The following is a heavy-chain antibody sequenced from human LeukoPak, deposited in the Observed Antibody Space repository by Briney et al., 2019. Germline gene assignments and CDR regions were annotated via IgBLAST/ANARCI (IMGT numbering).Heavy chain of an antibody. CDR1: GFTFSSYG. D-gene: IGHD5-12*01. J-gene: IGHJ4*02. CDR3: AKGGYSGSRPFSFDY. CDR2: IRYDGSNK. V-gene: IGHV3-30*02. Sequence: GGPLRLSCAASGFTFSSYGMHWVRQAPGKGLEWVAFIRYDGSNKYYADSVKGRFTISRDNSKNTLYLQMNSLRAEDTAVYYCAKGGYSGSRPFSFDYWGQGTLVTVSS.